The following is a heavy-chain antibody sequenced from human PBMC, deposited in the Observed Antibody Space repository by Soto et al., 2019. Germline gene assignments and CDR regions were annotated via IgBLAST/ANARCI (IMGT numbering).Heavy chain of an antibody. CDR1: GYTFTSYD. Sequence: ASVKVSCKASGYTFTSYDINWVRQATGQGLEWMGWMNAYSGNTNYAQKLQGRVTMTTDTSTSTAYMELRSLRSDDTAVYYCARGGYYDSSGYLDYWGQGTLDTVSS. CDR3: ARGGYYDSSGYLDY. CDR2: MNAYSGNT. J-gene: IGHJ4*02. D-gene: IGHD3-22*01. V-gene: IGHV1-8*01.